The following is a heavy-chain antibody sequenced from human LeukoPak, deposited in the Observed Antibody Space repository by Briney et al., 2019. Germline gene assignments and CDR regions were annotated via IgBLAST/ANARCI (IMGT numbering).Heavy chain of an antibody. D-gene: IGHD6-19*01. CDR1: GYTFTSYG. CDR2: ISAYNGNT. V-gene: IGHV1-18*01. J-gene: IGHJ4*02. Sequence: ASVKVSCKASGYTFTSYGISWVRQAPGQGLEWMGWISAYNGNTNYAQKLQGRVTMTTDTSTSTAYMELGSLRSDDTAVYYCARSERGIAVAGTLDYWGQGTLVTVSS. CDR3: ARSERGIAVAGTLDY.